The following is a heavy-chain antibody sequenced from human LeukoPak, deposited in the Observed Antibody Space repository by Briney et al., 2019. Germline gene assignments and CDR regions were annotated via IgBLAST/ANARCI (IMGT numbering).Heavy chain of an antibody. CDR2: INPESGGT. Sequence: GASVKVSCKAPGNTFAGHNIHWMRQAPGQGLELMGWINPESGGTDYARQFQGRVTMTSDTSIRAAYMELSSLVSEDSAVYFCAISIQAAAIPAFDYWGQGTLVTVSS. CDR1: GNTFAGHN. V-gene: IGHV1-2*02. D-gene: IGHD6-25*01. J-gene: IGHJ4*02. CDR3: AISIQAAAIPAFDY.